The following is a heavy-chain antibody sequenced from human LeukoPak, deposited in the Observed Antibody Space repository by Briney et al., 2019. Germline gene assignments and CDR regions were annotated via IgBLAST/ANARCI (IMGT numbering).Heavy chain of an antibody. J-gene: IGHJ4*02. V-gene: IGHV3-21*01. Sequence: PGGSLRLSCAASGFTFSSYSMNWVRQAPGKGLEWVSSISSSSSYIYYADSVKGRFTISGDNAKKSLYLLMNSLRAEDTAVYYCERDRSRGIAVAGTGDYFDYWGQRTLVTVSS. D-gene: IGHD6-19*01. CDR2: ISSSSSYI. CDR3: ERDRSRGIAVAGTGDYFDY. CDR1: GFTFSSYS.